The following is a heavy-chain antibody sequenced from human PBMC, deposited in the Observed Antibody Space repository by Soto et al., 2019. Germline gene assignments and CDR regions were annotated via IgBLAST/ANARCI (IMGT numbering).Heavy chain of an antibody. D-gene: IGHD4-4*01. Sequence: EVQLVESGGGLVKPGGSLRLSCAASGFTFSSYSMNWVRQAPGKGLEWVSSISSSSSYIYYADSVKGRFTISRDDAKNSLYLQMNSLRAEDTAVYYCAREDLPLTGKYYYYGMDVWGQGTTVTVSS. CDR3: AREDLPLTGKYYYYGMDV. V-gene: IGHV3-21*01. CDR1: GFTFSSYS. CDR2: ISSSSSYI. J-gene: IGHJ6*02.